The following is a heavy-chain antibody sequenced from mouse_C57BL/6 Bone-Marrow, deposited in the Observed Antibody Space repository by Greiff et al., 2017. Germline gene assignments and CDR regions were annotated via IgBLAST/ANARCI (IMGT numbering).Heavy chain of an antibody. Sequence: VQLQQPGAELVKPGASVKLSCKASGYTFTSYWMHWVKQRPGQGLEWIGMIHPNSGSTNYNEKFKSKATLTVDTSSSTAYMQLSSLTSEDSAVYYCASPETAQAPWFADWGPGTLVTVSA. D-gene: IGHD3-2*02. V-gene: IGHV1-64*01. CDR1: GYTFTSYW. CDR3: ASPETAQAPWFAD. J-gene: IGHJ3*01. CDR2: IHPNSGST.